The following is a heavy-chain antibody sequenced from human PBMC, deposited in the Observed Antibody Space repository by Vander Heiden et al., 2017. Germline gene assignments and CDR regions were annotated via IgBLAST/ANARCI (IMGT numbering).Heavy chain of an antibody. Sequence: QVQLVESGGGVVQPGRSLRLSCAASGCTFSSYNVHWVRQAPGKGLEWVAVISQDGRTKYYADSVKGRFTISRDNSKNTLYLQMDSLRGDDTALYYCAKYGGGSYSGSFDYWGQGPLGAVAS. CDR2: ISQDGRTK. D-gene: IGHD1-26*01. V-gene: IGHV3-30*18. CDR1: GCTFSSYN. J-gene: IGHJ4*02. CDR3: AKYGGGSYSGSFDY.